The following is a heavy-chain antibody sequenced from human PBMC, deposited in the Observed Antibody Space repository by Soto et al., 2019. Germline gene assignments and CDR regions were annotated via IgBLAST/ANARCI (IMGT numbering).Heavy chain of an antibody. Sequence: ASVKVSCKASGYTFTGYYMHWVRQAPGQGLEWMGWINPNSGGTNYAQKFQGRVTMTRDTSISTAYMELSRLRSDDTAVYYCARVIDARPSRDDAFDIWGQGTMVTVS. CDR2: INPNSGGT. J-gene: IGHJ3*02. V-gene: IGHV1-2*02. CDR1: GYTFTGYY. CDR3: ARVIDARPSRDDAFDI. D-gene: IGHD1-26*01.